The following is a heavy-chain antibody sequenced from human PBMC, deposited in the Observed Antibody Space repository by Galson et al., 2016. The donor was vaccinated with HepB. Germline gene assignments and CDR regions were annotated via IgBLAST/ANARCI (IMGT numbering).Heavy chain of an antibody. D-gene: IGHD1-1*01. CDR3: ARISTTYNYFED. V-gene: IGHV2-70*04. CDR1: GVSLTTHGGR. J-gene: IGHJ4*02. Sequence: PALVKPTQTLTLTCTFSGVSLTTHGGRVTWIRQAPGKALEWLARIDWDDDKYYSSSLRTRLTISKDTSRNHVVLTMTNMDPVDTATYYCARISTTYNYFEDWGPGILVTVSA. CDR2: IDWDDDK.